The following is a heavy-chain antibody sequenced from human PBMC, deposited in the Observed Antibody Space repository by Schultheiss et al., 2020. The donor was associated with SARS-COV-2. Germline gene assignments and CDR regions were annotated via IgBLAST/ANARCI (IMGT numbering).Heavy chain of an antibody. V-gene: IGHV4-59*10. Sequence: SQTLSLTCAVYGGSFSGYYWSWIRQPAGKGLEWIGRIYTSGSTNYNPSLKSRVTMSVDTSKNQFSLKLSSVTAADTAVYYCARTHDYGDYAALASYGMDVWGQGTTVTVSS. CDR2: IYTSGST. D-gene: IGHD4-17*01. J-gene: IGHJ6*02. CDR1: GGSFSGYY. CDR3: ARTHDYGDYAALASYGMDV.